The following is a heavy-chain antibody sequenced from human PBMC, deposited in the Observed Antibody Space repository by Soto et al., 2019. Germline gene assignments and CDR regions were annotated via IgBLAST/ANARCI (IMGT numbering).Heavy chain of an antibody. D-gene: IGHD6-13*01. J-gene: IGHJ6*02. Sequence: EVQLVESGGGLVKPGGSLRLSCAASGFTFSSYSMNWVRQAPGKGLAWVSSISSSSSYIYYADSVKGRFTISRDNAKNSLYLQMNSLRAEDTAVYYCARAIAAAGTSYYYGMDVWGQGTTVTVSS. CDR2: ISSSSSYI. V-gene: IGHV3-21*01. CDR1: GFTFSSYS. CDR3: ARAIAAAGTSYYYGMDV.